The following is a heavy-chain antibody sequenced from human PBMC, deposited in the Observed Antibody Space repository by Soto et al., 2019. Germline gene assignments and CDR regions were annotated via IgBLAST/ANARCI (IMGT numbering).Heavy chain of an antibody. D-gene: IGHD3-10*01. Sequence: PSETLSLTCAVYGGSFSGYYWSWIRQPPGKGLEWIGEINHSGSTNYNPSLKSRVTISVDTSKNQFSLKLSSVTAADTAVYYCAILAEYYYGSYNWFDPCRQGTLVTVST. V-gene: IGHV4-34*01. CDR3: AILAEYYYGSYNWFDP. J-gene: IGHJ5*02. CDR2: INHSGST. CDR1: GGSFSGYY.